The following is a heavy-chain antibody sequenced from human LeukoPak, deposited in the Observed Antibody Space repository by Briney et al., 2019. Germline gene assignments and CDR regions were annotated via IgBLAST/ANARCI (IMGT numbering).Heavy chain of an antibody. J-gene: IGHJ4*02. CDR1: GFTFSDYA. V-gene: IGHV3-23*01. CDR2: ISGFSGNT. D-gene: IGHD1-26*01. Sequence: GGSVTHSCTASGFTFSDYAMSWVRQAPGKGLEWVSDISGFSGNTYYADSVKGRFTISRDNSKSTLYLQMNSLRAEATATYYCAKDSGFSVSYFSNWGQGILVTVSS. CDR3: AKDSGFSVSYFSN.